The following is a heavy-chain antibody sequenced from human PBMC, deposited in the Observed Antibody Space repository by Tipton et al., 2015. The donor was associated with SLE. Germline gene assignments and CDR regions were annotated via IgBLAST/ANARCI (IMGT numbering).Heavy chain of an antibody. D-gene: IGHD3-3*01. J-gene: IGHJ6*02. V-gene: IGHV3-48*02. CDR3: ARDYFGYYGIDA. CDR1: GFTFSSYS. Sequence: SLRLSCAASGFTFSSYSMNWVRQAPGRGLEWLSYISSSGTSIYYADSVKGRFTISRDTAKSSLYLQMNSLRDEDTAVYYCARDYFGYYGIDAWGQGTTVTVSS. CDR2: ISSSGTSI.